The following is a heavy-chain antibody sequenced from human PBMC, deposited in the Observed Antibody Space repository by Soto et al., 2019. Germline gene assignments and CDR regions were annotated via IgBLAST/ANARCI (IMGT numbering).Heavy chain of an antibody. CDR3: EREKELSAFDI. CDR2: IWYDGSNK. Sequence: GGSLRLSCAASGFTFSSYGMHWVRQAPGKGLEWVAVIWYDGSNKYYADSVKGRFTISRDNSKNTLYLQMNSLRAEDTAVYYCEREKELSAFDIWGQGTMVTVSS. D-gene: IGHD3-16*02. J-gene: IGHJ3*02. CDR1: GFTFSSYG. V-gene: IGHV3-33*01.